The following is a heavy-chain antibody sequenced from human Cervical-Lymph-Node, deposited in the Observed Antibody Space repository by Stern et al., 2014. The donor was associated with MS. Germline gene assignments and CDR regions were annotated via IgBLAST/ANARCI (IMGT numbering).Heavy chain of an antibody. D-gene: IGHD6-13*01. CDR2: IYYSGST. V-gene: IGHV4-59*01. CDR1: GGSISSYY. J-gene: IGHJ5*02. Sequence: QVQLVESGPGLVKPSETLSLTCTVSGGSISSYYWSWIRQPPGKGLEWIGYIYYSGSTNYNPSLKSRVTISVDTSKNQFSLKLSSVTAADTAVYYCARLGGIAAAGDWFDPWGQGTLVTVSS. CDR3: ARLGGIAAAGDWFDP.